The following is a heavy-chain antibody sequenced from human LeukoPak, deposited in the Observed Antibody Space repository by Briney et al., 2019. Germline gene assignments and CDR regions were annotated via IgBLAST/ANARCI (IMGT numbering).Heavy chain of an antibody. Sequence: KSSETLSLTCTVSGGSISSHYWSWIRQPPGKGLEWIGYIYYSGSTNYNPSLKSRVTISVDTSKNQFSLKLSSVTAADTAVYYCARTYYYGSGSLNWFDPWGQGTLVTVSS. D-gene: IGHD3-10*01. CDR3: ARTYYYGSGSLNWFDP. J-gene: IGHJ5*02. CDR1: GGSISSHY. CDR2: IYYSGST. V-gene: IGHV4-59*08.